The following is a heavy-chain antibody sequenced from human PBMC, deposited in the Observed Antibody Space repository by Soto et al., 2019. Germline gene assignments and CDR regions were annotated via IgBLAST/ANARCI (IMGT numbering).Heavy chain of an antibody. Sequence: QVQLVQSGAEVKKPGSSVKVSCKASGGTFSSYTISWLRQAPGQGLEWMGRISPILGIANYAQKFQGRVTITADKSTSTAYMELSRLRSEDTAVYYCARDATGPNWVDYWGQGTLVTVSS. D-gene: IGHD1-1*01. CDR1: GGTFSSYT. CDR2: ISPILGIA. V-gene: IGHV1-69*08. J-gene: IGHJ4*02. CDR3: ARDATGPNWVDY.